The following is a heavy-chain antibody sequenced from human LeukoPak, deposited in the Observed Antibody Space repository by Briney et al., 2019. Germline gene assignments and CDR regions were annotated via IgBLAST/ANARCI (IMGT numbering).Heavy chain of an antibody. CDR1: GYSISRGYY. Sequence: ASETLSLTCTVSGYSISRGYYWGWIRQPPGKGLEWIGSIYHSGSTYYNPSLKCRVTISVDTSKNQFSLKLSSVTAADTAVYYCASLSSGYYFFGYWGQGTLVTVSS. D-gene: IGHD3-22*01. CDR3: ASLSSGYYFFGY. J-gene: IGHJ4*02. CDR2: IYHSGST. V-gene: IGHV4-38-2*02.